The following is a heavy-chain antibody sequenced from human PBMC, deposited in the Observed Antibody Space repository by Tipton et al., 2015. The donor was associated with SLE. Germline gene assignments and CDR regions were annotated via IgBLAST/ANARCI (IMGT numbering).Heavy chain of an antibody. V-gene: IGHV4-34*01. CDR3: ARDVDGVWFDP. Sequence: TLSLTCAVYGGSFSGYYWSWIRQPPGKGLEYIGEINHRGSTNYNPSLKSRVTISVDTSKNQFSLKLSSVTAADTAVYYCARDVDGVWFDPWGQGTLVTVSS. J-gene: IGHJ5*02. CDR2: INHRGST. D-gene: IGHD3-10*02. CDR1: GGSFSGYY.